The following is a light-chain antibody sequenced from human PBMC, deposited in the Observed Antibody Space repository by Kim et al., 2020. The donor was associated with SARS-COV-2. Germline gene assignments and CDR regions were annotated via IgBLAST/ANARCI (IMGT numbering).Light chain of an antibody. Sequence: QSITISCTGTSSDVGGYNYVSWYQQHPGKAPKLMIYDVSKRPSGVSSRFSGSKSGNTASLTISGLQAEDEADYYCNSYTSSSTLVFGGGTKLTVL. CDR1: SSDVGGYNY. CDR3: NSYTSSSTLV. J-gene: IGLJ3*02. CDR2: DVS. V-gene: IGLV2-14*03.